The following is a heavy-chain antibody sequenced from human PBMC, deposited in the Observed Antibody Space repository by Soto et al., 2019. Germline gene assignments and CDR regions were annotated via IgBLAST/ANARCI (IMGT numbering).Heavy chain of an antibody. D-gene: IGHD2-2*01. CDR3: AKRTPDCTTTSCPPDS. J-gene: IGHJ4*02. V-gene: IGHV3-30-3*02. CDR2: VSFDGTHK. CDR1: GFIFSTFT. Sequence: LRLSCAASGFIFSTFTMHWVRQAPGRGLEWVAVVSFDGTHKFYADSVKGRFTVSRHNSRNTLYLQMDGLRPDDTAMYYCAKRTPDCTTTSCPPDSWGQGTLVTVSS.